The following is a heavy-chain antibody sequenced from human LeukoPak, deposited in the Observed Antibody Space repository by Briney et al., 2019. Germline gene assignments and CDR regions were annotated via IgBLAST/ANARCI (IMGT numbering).Heavy chain of an antibody. CDR3: ARSNRHIVVVTAITEGNPSLGGYTEFDP. CDR2: IIPIFGTA. V-gene: IGHV1-69*06. J-gene: IGHJ5*02. D-gene: IGHD2-21*02. CDR1: GGTFSNYA. Sequence: SVKVSCKASGGTFSNYAISWVRQAPGQGLEWMGGIIPIFGTANYAQKFQGRVTITADKSTSTAYMELSSLRSEDTAVYYCARSNRHIVVVTAITEGNPSLGGYTEFDPWGQGTLVTVSS.